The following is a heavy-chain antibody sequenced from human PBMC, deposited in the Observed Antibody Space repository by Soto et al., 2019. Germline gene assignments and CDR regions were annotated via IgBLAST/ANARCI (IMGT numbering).Heavy chain of an antibody. CDR1: GDSISGYY. Sequence: SETLSLTCTVSGDSISGYYWSWIRQPPGKGLEWIGYIYESGSINYNPSLKSRVTMSIDTSKNQFSLKLSSVTAADTAVYYCARSGRSGYYYYYGMDVWGQGTTVTVSS. V-gene: IGHV4-59*01. J-gene: IGHJ6*02. D-gene: IGHD3-22*01. CDR3: ARSGRSGYYYYYGMDV. CDR2: IYESGSI.